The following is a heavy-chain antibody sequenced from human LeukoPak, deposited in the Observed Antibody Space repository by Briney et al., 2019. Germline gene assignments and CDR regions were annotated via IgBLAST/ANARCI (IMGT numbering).Heavy chain of an antibody. Sequence: PSETLSLTCSVSGGSMSNYYWTWIRQPPGKGLEWIGHISYSGITNFNPSLKSRVTLSEDTSKNQFSLRLGSVTAADTAVYYCARGPGRNPVFGVFIKYMDVWDKGTTVTVSS. CDR3: ARGPGRNPVFGVFIKYMDV. D-gene: IGHD3-3*01. J-gene: IGHJ6*03. V-gene: IGHV4-59*01. CDR2: ISYSGIT. CDR1: GGSMSNYY.